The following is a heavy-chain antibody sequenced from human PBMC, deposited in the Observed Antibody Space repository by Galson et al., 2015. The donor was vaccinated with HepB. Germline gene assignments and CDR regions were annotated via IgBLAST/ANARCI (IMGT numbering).Heavy chain of an antibody. CDR2: IYYSGST. CDR1: GGSISSGGYS. D-gene: IGHD3-10*01. Sequence: TCTVSGGSISSGGYSWSWIRQPPGKGLEWIGYIYYSGSTNYNPSLKSRVTISVDTSKNQFSLKLSSVTAADTAVYYCARWYYGSGSYGNFDYWGQGALVTVSS. CDR3: ARWYYGSGSYGNFDY. J-gene: IGHJ4*02. V-gene: IGHV4-61*08.